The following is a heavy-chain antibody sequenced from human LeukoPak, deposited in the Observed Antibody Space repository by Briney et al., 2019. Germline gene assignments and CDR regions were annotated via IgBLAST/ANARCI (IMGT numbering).Heavy chain of an antibody. CDR2: IYYSGST. CDR3: ARDRSGSYYRGNSDDAFDI. Sequence: SQTLSLTCTVSGGSISSGDYYWSWIRQPPGKGLEWIGYIYYSGSTYYNPSLKSRVTISVDTSKNQFSLKLSSVTAADTAVYYCARDRSGSYYRGNSDDAFDIWGQGTMVTVSS. CDR1: GGSISSGDYY. D-gene: IGHD1-26*01. J-gene: IGHJ3*02. V-gene: IGHV4-30-4*01.